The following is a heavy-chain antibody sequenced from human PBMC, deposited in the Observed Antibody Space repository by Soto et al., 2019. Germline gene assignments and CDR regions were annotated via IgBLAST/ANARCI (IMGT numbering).Heavy chain of an antibody. V-gene: IGHV3-33*01. CDR3: ARDDAFGNENGFDI. D-gene: IGHD1-1*01. CDR1: GFPFSTYG. CDR2: IVSDGSAK. Sequence: GRSLRLSCAVSGFPFSTYGFHWLRQPPGKGLEWVAVIVSDGSAKYHADSVEGRFTISRDNSKDTLYLQMNSLRAEDTAVYYCARDDAFGNENGFDIWGQGTMVTVSS. J-gene: IGHJ3*02.